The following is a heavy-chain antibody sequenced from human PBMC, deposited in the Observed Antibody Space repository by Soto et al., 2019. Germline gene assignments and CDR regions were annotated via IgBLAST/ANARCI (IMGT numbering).Heavy chain of an antibody. CDR1: GFIFSSYG. Sequence: QVQLVESGGGVVQPGRSLRLSCAASGFIFSSYGIHWVRQAPGKGLEWVAVIWYDGSKKCYVDSVKGRFTISRDNSKNPLYRKMNGLRAEDRAVYYCARENREERAFFDIGGQGTMVTVSS. CDR2: IWYDGSKK. CDR3: ARENREERAFFDI. V-gene: IGHV3-33*01. J-gene: IGHJ3*02.